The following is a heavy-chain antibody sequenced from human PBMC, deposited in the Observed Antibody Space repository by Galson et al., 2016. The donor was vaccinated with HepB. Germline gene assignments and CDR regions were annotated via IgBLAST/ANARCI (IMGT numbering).Heavy chain of an antibody. D-gene: IGHD3-10*01. V-gene: IGHV3-9*01. CDR2: ISRNSDGI. CDR3: AKDIRRLGVFDA. Sequence: SLRLSCAASGFTFEDYAMHWVRQVPGKGLEWVSRISRNSDGIDYAGSVKGRFTISRDNAKNALYLYMNSLRVEDTALYYCAKDIRRLGVFDAWGQGTMVIVSS. CDR1: GFTFEDYA. J-gene: IGHJ3*01.